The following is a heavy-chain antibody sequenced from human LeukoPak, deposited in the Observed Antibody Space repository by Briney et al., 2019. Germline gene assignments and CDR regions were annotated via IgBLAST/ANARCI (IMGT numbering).Heavy chain of an antibody. Sequence: SETLSLTCTVSGGSISSSSYYWGWIRQPPGKGLEWIGSIYYSGSTYYNPSLKSRVTISVDTSKNQFSLKLSSVTAADTAVYYCASGRPYYGSGSSNGHYFDYWGQGTLVTVSS. V-gene: IGHV4-39*07. CDR2: IYYSGST. D-gene: IGHD3-10*01. J-gene: IGHJ4*02. CDR1: GGSISSSSYY. CDR3: ASGRPYYGSGSSNGHYFDY.